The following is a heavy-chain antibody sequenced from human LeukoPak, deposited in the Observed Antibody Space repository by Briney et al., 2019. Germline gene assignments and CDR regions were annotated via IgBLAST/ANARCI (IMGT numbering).Heavy chain of an antibody. V-gene: IGHV4-39*07. CDR2: IYYSGST. CDR3: ARHSSGWSDNQNNWFDP. D-gene: IGHD6-19*01. Sequence: SETLSLTCTVSGGSISSSSYYWGWIRQPPGKGLEWIGSIYYSGSTYYNPSLKSRVTISVDTSKNQFSLKLSSVTAADTAVYYCARHSSGWSDNQNNWFDPWGQGTLVTVSS. CDR1: GGSISSSSYY. J-gene: IGHJ5*02.